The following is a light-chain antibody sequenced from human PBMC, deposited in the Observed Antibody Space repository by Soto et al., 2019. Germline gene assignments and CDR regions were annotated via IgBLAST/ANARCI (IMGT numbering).Light chain of an antibody. V-gene: IGLV2-23*01. CDR2: EGS. CDR1: SSDVGSYKF. Sequence: QAASVSGSPGQSITISCTGTSSDVGSYKFVSWYQQHPGKAPKLMIYEGSKRPSGVSNRFSGSKSGNTASLTISGLQAEDEADYYCCSYAGSSTLVFGGGTKVTVL. J-gene: IGLJ2*01. CDR3: CSYAGSSTLV.